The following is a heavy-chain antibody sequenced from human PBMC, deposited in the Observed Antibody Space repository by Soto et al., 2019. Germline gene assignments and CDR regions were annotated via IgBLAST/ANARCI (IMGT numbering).Heavy chain of an antibody. D-gene: IGHD3-22*01. CDR3: ARESPYYDSSGYSF. CDR2: IYYSGST. Sequence: QVQLQESGPGLVKPSQTLSLTCTVSGGSISSGDYYWSWIRQPPGKGLEWFGYIYYSGSTYYNPSLMSRVTISVDTSMNRVFLKVSSVPAADTAVYYCARESPYYDSSGYSFWGPGALVSVSS. CDR1: GGSISSGDYY. J-gene: IGHJ4*02. V-gene: IGHV4-30-4*01.